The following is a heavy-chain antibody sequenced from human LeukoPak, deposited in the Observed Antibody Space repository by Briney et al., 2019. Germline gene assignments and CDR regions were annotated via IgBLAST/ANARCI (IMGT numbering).Heavy chain of an antibody. D-gene: IGHD3-10*01. V-gene: IGHV3-64D*06. CDR3: VRGLYGLGWDY. CDR1: RFTFSNFN. Sequence: PGVPQTLPCSASRFTFSNFNMHCLRQAPGKALQFVSGITSDGGSIDYADSVRGRFTISRDNSKNTLYLRMTSLRVEDTVLYYCVRGLYGLGWDYWGPGPLVTV. J-gene: IGHJ4*02. CDR2: ITSDGGSI.